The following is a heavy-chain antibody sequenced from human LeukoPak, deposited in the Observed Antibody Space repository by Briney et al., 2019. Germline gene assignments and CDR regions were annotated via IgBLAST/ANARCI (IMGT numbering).Heavy chain of an antibody. D-gene: IGHD7-27*01. J-gene: IGHJ6*02. CDR3: ARINLGLRNGLDV. CDR1: RFTFSSYE. Sequence: GGSLRLSCAASRFTFSSYEMNWDRPAQGKGLEWIIYISSSGNTIYYADSVKGRFTISRDNAKNSLYLQMNSLRAEDTAFYYCARINLGLRNGLDVWGQGTTVTVSS. CDR2: ISSSGNTI. V-gene: IGHV3-48*03.